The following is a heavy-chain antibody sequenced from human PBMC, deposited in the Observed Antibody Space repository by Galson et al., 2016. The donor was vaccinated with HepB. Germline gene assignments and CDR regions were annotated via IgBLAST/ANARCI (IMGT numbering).Heavy chain of an antibody. CDR1: GFTLGDHW. D-gene: IGHD6-6*01. CDR3: SSAGGSILARRYFDY. CDR2: IRQDGSEI. Sequence: SLRLSCAASGFTLGDHWMHWVRQAPGKGLGWVANIRQDGSEIYYVDSVKGRFTISRDNAKNSLYLQMNSLRAEDTAVYYCSSAGGSILARRYFDYWGQGTLVTVPS. V-gene: IGHV3-7*03. J-gene: IGHJ4*02.